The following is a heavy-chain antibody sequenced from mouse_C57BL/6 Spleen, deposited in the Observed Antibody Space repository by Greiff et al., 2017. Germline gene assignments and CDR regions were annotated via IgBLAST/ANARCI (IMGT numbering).Heavy chain of an antibody. CDR2: IRNKANGYTT. J-gene: IGHJ3*01. D-gene: IGHD1-1*01. Sequence: EVQVVESGGGLVQPGGSLSLSCAASGFTFTDYYMSWVRQPPGKALEWLGFIRNKANGYTTEYSASVKGRFTISRDNSQSILYLQMNALRAEDSATYYCARSGSKSWFAYWGQGTLVTVSA. CDR3: ARSGSKSWFAY. V-gene: IGHV7-3*01. CDR1: GFTFTDYY.